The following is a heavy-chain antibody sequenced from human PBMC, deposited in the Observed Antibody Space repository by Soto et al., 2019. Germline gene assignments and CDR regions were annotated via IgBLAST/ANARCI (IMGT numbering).Heavy chain of an antibody. CDR2: IKPRGGST. J-gene: IGHJ4*02. CDR3: ARDSIVARYYFDY. Sequence: ASVKVSCKASGYTFTRYYIHWVRQAPGQGLEWMGIIKPRGGSTTYAQKFQGRVTLTSDTSTSTAYMELSRLRSEDTAVYFCARDSIVARYYFDYWGQGTPVTVSS. V-gene: IGHV1-46*01. D-gene: IGHD6-6*01. CDR1: GYTFTRYY.